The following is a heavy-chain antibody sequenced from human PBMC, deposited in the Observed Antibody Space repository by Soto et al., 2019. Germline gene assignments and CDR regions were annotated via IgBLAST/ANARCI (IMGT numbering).Heavy chain of an antibody. CDR2: IYHSGST. CDR1: GASIISVCYS. J-gene: IGHJ5*02. V-gene: IGHV4-30-2*01. Sequence: QLQLQESGSGLVKPSQTLSPTCAVSGASIISVCYSWSWIGQPPGMGLEWIGYIYHSGSTYYNPSLKSRVTISVDRSKNQFSLKLRSVAAADTAVYYCARAPGPWGQGTLVTVSS. CDR3: ARAPGP.